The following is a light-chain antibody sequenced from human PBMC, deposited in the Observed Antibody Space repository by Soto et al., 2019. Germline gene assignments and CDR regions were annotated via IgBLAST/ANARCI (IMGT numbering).Light chain of an antibody. V-gene: IGKV1-9*01. J-gene: IGKJ5*01. CDR1: QGISSY. CDR3: QQLNSYPIT. CDR2: AAS. Sequence: DIQLTQSPAFLSASVGDRFAITCRASQGISSYLAWYQQKPGKAPKLLIYAASTLQSGVPSRFSGSGSGTDFTLTISSLQPKDFATYCCQQLNSYPITFGQGTRLEIK.